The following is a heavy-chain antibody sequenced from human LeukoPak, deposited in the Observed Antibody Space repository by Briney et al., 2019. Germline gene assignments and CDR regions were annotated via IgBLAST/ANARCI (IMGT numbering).Heavy chain of an antibody. D-gene: IGHD3-16*01. CDR3: ARGKGLDY. V-gene: IGHV4-34*01. CDR1: GGSFSGYY. Sequence: PSETLSLTCAGYGGSFSGYYWSWIRQPPGKGLEWIGEINHSGSTNYNPSLKSRVTISVDTSKNQFSLKLSSVTAADTAVYYCARGKGLDYWGQGTLVTVSS. J-gene: IGHJ4*02. CDR2: INHSGST.